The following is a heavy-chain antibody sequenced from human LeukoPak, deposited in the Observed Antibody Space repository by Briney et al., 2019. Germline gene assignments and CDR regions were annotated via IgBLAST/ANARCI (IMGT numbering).Heavy chain of an antibody. D-gene: IGHD6-19*01. CDR1: GGSISSSSYY. Sequence: PSETLSLTCTVPGGSISSSSYYWGWIRQPPGKGLEWIGSIYYSGGTYYNPSLKSRVTISVDTSKNQFSLKLSSVTAADTAVYYCARHSKSGIAVAGTPYWGQGTLVTVSS. CDR3: ARHSKSGIAVAGTPY. J-gene: IGHJ4*02. CDR2: IYYSGGT. V-gene: IGHV4-39*01.